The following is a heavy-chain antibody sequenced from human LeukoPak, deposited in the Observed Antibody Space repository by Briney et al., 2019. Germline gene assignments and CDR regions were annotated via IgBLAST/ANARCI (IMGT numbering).Heavy chain of an antibody. J-gene: IGHJ4*02. CDR3: AREGGYDFDYFDY. CDR1: GFTFSSYG. D-gene: IGHD5-12*01. V-gene: IGHV3-30*02. CDR2: IWYDGSNK. Sequence: TGGSLRLSCAASGFTFSSYGMHWVRQAPGKGLEWVAFIWYDGSNKYEADSVKGRFTISRDNSKNTLYLQMNSLRAEDTAVYYCAREGGYDFDYFDYWGQGTLVTVSS.